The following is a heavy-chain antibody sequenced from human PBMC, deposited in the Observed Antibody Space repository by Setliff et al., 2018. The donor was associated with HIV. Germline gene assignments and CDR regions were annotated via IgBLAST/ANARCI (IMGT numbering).Heavy chain of an antibody. V-gene: IGHV4-34*01. CDR3: ARKHLFNVFDY. CDR1: GGSFSGYS. CDR2: INHSGST. J-gene: IGHJ4*02. Sequence: SETLSLTCAVYGGSFSGYSWTWIRQPPGKGLEWIGEINHSGSTSYNPSLKSRVTMSVDTSKNQFSLRLNSVTAADTAVYYCARKHLFNVFDYWGQGTLVTVSS.